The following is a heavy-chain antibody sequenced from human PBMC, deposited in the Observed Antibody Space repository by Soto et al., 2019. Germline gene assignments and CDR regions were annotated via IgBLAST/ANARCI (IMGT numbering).Heavy chain of an antibody. J-gene: IGHJ6*02. CDR2: ISHSGDT. V-gene: IGHV4-38-2*01. D-gene: IGHD2-2*01. CDR1: GYVITNGYH. CDR3: TRIYCTTTSCFINGMDV. Sequence: SETLSLTCAVSGYVITNGYHWGWIRQPPGKELEWIGTISHSGDTYYNPSLKSRVTISIYTAKNPLSLILSSVTGADTATPYCTRIYCTTTSCFINGMDVWGQGTTVTVSS.